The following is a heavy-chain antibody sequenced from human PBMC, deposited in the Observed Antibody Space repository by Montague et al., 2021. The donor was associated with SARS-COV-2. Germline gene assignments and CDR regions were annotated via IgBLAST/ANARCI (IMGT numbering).Heavy chain of an antibody. J-gene: IGHJ5*02. D-gene: IGHD3-10*01. Sequence: SLRLSCAASGFTFGDYAMGWFRQAPGKGLEWVGFIRSKAYGGTTEYAASVKGRFTISRDDSKSIAYLQMNSLKTEDTAVYYCTRGLVRGINWFDPWGQGTLVTVSS. V-gene: IGHV3-49*03. CDR1: GFTFGDYA. CDR2: IRSKAYGGTT. CDR3: TRGLVRGINWFDP.